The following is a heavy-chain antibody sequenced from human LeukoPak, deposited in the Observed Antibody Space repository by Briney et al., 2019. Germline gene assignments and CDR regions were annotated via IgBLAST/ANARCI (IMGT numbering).Heavy chain of an antibody. CDR3: AKDVALRAAAYYFDY. V-gene: IGHV3-30*18. CDR2: ISYNGGDK. D-gene: IGHD2-21*01. J-gene: IGHJ4*02. CDR1: GFAFSSYG. Sequence: GRSLRLSCAASGFAFSSYGMHWVRQAPGKGLEWVVVISYNGGDKKYADSVKGRFTISRDTSKNTVYLEMNSLRAEDTAVYYCAKDVALRAAAYYFDYWGQGTLVTVSS.